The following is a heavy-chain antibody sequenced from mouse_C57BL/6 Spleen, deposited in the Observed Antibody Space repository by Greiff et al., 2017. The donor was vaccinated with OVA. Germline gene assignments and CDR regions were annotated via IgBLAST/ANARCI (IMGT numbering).Heavy chain of an antibody. CDR1: GFTFSSYA. D-gene: IGHD3-3*01. J-gene: IGHJ4*01. CDR3: TRDREGQDAMDY. Sequence: EVQLVESGEGLVKPGGSLKLSCAASGFTFSSYAMSWVRQTPEKRLEWVAYISSGGDYIYYADTVKGRFTISRDNARNTLYLQMSSLKSEDTAMYYCTRDREGQDAMDYWGQGTSVTVSS. CDR2: ISSGGDYI. V-gene: IGHV5-9-1*02.